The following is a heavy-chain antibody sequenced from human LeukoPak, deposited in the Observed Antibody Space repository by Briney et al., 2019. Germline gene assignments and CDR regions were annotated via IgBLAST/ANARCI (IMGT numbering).Heavy chain of an antibody. CDR1: GGSISSSSYY. CDR2: IYYSGTT. D-gene: IGHD2-15*01. J-gene: IGHJ3*02. CDR3: GRLYCSGGSCYSFDI. Sequence: SETLSLTCTVSGGSISSSSYYWGWIRQPPGKGLEWIGSIYYSGTTYYNPSLKSRVIISVDTSKNQFSLKLSSVTAADTAVYYCGRLYCSGGSCYSFDIWGQGTMVTVSS. V-gene: IGHV4-39*07.